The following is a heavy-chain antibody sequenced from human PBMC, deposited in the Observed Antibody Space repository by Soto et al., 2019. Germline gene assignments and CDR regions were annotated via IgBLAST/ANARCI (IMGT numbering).Heavy chain of an antibody. V-gene: IGHV3-30-3*01. CDR3: ARGSDYYDSSGYSTYYFDY. Sequence: GGSLGLSCAASGVTFGSYAMHGVRKAPGKGLEWVAVISYDGSNKYYADSVKGRFTISRDNSKNTLYLQMNSLRAEDTAVYYCARGSDYYDSSGYSTYYFDYWGQGTLVTVS. J-gene: IGHJ4*02. CDR1: GVTFGSYA. D-gene: IGHD3-22*01. CDR2: ISYDGSNK.